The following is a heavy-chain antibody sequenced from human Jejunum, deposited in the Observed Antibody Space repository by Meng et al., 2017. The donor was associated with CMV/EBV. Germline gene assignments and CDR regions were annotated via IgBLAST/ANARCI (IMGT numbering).Heavy chain of an antibody. V-gene: IGHV4-59*11. D-gene: IGHD1-1*01. CDR1: GDSIGSHD. CDR2: VYYSGSA. CDR3: ARGLGHASNNSHDY. Sequence: VSGDSIGSHDWRWIRHPPGKGLGGMGYVYYSGSATYSPSLKSRVTISVDMSKNQVSLNLRAVTAADTAMYFCARGLGHASNNSHDYWGQGTLVTVSS. J-gene: IGHJ4*02.